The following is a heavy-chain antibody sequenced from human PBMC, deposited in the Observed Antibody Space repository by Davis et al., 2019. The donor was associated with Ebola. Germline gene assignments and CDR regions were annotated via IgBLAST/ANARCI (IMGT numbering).Heavy chain of an antibody. CDR3: ARAGRTYIAVAGTSV. Sequence: SVKVSCKASGGTFSSYAISWVRQAPGQGLEWMGGIIPIFGTANYAQKFQGRVTMTRDTSTSTVYMELSSLRSEDTAVYYCARAGRTYIAVAGTSVWGQGTLVTVSS. D-gene: IGHD6-19*01. CDR1: GGTFSSYA. CDR2: IIPIFGTA. J-gene: IGHJ4*02. V-gene: IGHV1-69*05.